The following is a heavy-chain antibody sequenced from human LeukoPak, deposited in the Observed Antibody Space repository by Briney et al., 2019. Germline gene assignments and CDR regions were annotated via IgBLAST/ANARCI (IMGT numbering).Heavy chain of an antibody. CDR2: IYSGGST. V-gene: IGHV3-53*04. J-gene: IGHJ4*02. CDR3: GTIGGDDVSFDN. Sequence: GGSLRLSCAASEFTLSSNYMSWVRQAPGKGLEWVSVIYSGGSTYYADSVKGRFTISRHNSKNTLYLQMNSLRGEDMSVYYCGTIGGDDVSFDNWGQGTLVTVTS. CDR1: EFTLSSNY. D-gene: IGHD2-21*02.